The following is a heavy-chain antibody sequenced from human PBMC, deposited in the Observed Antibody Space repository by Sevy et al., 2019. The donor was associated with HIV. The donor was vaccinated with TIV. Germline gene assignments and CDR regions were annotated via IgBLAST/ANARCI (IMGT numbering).Heavy chain of an antibody. CDR2: IYYSGST. CDR3: ARHAMVGYYDFWSGYSSYYYYYMDV. CDR1: GGSISSSSYY. Sequence: SETLSLTCTVSGGSISSSSYYWGWIRQPPGKGLEWIGSIYYSGSTYYNPSLNSLVTISVDTSKNQFSLKLSSVTAADTAVYYCARHAMVGYYDFWSGYSSYYYYYMDVWGKGTTVTVSS. V-gene: IGHV4-39*01. J-gene: IGHJ6*03. D-gene: IGHD3-3*01.